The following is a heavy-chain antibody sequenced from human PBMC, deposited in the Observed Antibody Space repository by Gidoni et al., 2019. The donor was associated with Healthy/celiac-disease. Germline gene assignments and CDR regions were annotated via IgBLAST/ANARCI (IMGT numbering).Heavy chain of an antibody. CDR2: ISYEGSNK. Sequence: VQLVESGGGVVQPGRPLRLSCAPSGVTFSSYGMHWARQGPGKGLAGVAVISYEGSNKYYADFVKGRFTISRDNSKNTLYLQMNSLRAEDTAVYYCAKDRVVPAAILDYWGQGTLVTVSS. CDR1: GVTFSSYG. CDR3: AKDRVVPAAILDY. J-gene: IGHJ4*02. V-gene: IGHV3-30*18. D-gene: IGHD2-2*02.